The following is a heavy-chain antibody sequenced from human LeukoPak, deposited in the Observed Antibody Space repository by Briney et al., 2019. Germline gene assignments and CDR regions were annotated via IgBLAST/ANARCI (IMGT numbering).Heavy chain of an antibody. J-gene: IGHJ6*04. CDR3: AKRGVQGYMDV. CDR1: GFTFRGFL. D-gene: IGHD1-26*01. Sequence: PGGSLRLSCEASGFTFRGFLMHWVRQAPGKGLEWVSSIIADGEYTCYAGSVKGRFTISRDNSKNTLTLQMSSLRAEDTALYYCAKRGVQGYMDVWGKGSTVIVSS. CDR2: IIADGEYT. V-gene: IGHV3-23*01.